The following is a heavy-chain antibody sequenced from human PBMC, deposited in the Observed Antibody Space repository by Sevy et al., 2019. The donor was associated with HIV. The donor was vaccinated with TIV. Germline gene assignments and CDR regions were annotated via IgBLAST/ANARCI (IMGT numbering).Heavy chain of an antibody. V-gene: IGHV3-11*01. Sequence: GGSLRLSCAASGFTFSDYYMSWIRQAPGKGLEWVSYISSSGSTIYYADSVKGRFTISRDKAKNSLYLQMNSLRAEDTAVYYCARDKNGELDYYYYYYMDVWGKGTTVTVSS. J-gene: IGHJ6*03. D-gene: IGHD3-3*02. CDR2: ISSSGSTI. CDR1: GFTFSDYY. CDR3: ARDKNGELDYYYYYYMDV.